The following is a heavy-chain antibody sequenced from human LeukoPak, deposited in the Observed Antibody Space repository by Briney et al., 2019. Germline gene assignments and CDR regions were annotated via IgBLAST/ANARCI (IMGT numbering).Heavy chain of an antibody. CDR2: IDWDDDK. CDR3: ARISLGSDTSPSSGWPYYFDY. CDR1: GFSLSTSGMR. D-gene: IGHD6-19*01. V-gene: IGHV2-70*04. Sequence: SGPALVKPTQALTLTCTFSGFSLSTSGMRVSWILQPPGKALEWRARIDWDDDKFYSTSLKTRLTISKDTSKNQVVLTMTNMDPVDTATYYCARISLGSDTSPSSGWPYYFDYWGQGTLVTVSS. J-gene: IGHJ4*02.